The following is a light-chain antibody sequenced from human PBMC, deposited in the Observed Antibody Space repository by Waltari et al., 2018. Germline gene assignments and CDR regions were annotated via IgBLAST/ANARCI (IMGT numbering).Light chain of an antibody. CDR3: SLYTGSGIWV. CDR2: KAT. CDR1: SGSVSSTSY. Sequence: QPVVTQEPSLSVSPGGTVTLTCALSSGSVSSTSYATWYQQTPGQAPRTLVYKATSRSSGVPDRFSGSILGNKAALTITGAQADDESDYYCSLYTGSGIWVFGGGTKLTVL. J-gene: IGLJ3*02. V-gene: IGLV8-61*01.